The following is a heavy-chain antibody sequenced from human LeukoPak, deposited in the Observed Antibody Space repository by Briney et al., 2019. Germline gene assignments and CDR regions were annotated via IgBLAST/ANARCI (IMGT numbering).Heavy chain of an antibody. Sequence: GGSLRLSCAASGVTFSDHYMDWVRQAPGKGLEWVGRSRNRAKNFLTEYAASVKGRFTVSRDDSKNSLFLHMNSLKIEDTAIYFCARVRYCNSTTCRGAFDIWGQGTLVTVSS. CDR1: GVTFSDHY. V-gene: IGHV3-72*01. D-gene: IGHD2-2*01. J-gene: IGHJ3*02. CDR2: SRNRAKNFLT. CDR3: ARVRYCNSTTCRGAFDI.